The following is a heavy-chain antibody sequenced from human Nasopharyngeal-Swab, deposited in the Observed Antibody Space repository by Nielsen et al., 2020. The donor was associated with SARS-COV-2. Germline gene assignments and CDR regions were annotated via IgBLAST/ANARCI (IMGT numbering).Heavy chain of an antibody. Sequence: SEILSLTCTYKGASFTGIFWNWVRQPPGKGLEWIGEVSHSGTATYNPSLTGRVTISLDTAWSQFSLRLSSLSDADTAVYFCARGGQDNALDVWDQGTKVAVSS. CDR1: GASFTGIF. J-gene: IGHJ6*02. CDR3: ARGGQDNALDV. V-gene: IGHV4-34*01. CDR2: VSHSGTA. D-gene: IGHD1-1*01.